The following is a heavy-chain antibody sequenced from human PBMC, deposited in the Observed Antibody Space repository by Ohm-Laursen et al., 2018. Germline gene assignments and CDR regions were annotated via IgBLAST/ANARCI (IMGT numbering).Heavy chain of an antibody. CDR2: IYYSGST. V-gene: IGHV4-59*01. Sequence: SETLSLTCRVSGGSISSYYWSWIRQPPGKGLEWIGYIYYSGSTNYNPSLKSRVTISVDTSKNQFSLKLSSVTAADTAVYYCARVGYWGLYYFDYWGQGTLVTVSS. CDR3: ARVGYWGLYYFDY. D-gene: IGHD2-15*01. CDR1: GGSISSYY. J-gene: IGHJ4*02.